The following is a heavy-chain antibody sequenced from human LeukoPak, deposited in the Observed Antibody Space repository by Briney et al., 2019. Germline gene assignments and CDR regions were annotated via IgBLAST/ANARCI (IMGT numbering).Heavy chain of an antibody. CDR1: GGSISNSSYY. Sequence: SETLSLTCTVSGGSISNSSYYWGWIRQPPGKGLEWIGSIYYSGSTYYNPSLKSRVTISVDTSKNQFSLKLSSVTAADTAVYYCARQDWYFDLWGRGTLVTVSS. CDR2: IYYSGST. V-gene: IGHV4-39*01. CDR3: ARQDWYFDL. J-gene: IGHJ2*01.